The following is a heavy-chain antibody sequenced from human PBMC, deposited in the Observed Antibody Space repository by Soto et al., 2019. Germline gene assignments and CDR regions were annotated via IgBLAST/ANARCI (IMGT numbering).Heavy chain of an antibody. V-gene: IGHV2-5*02. CDR1: GFSLSTSGVG. D-gene: IGHD3-9*01. J-gene: IGHJ3*01. CDR2: IYWDDDK. Sequence: ESGPTLVNPTQTLTLTCTFSGFSLSTSGVGVDWIRQPPGKALEWLAVIYWDDDKRYSPSLKSRLTITKDTSKNQVVLRMTNVDPVDPAPCYCAPLPPGNYDSVTGYPKEGGFDVWGQGTMVTVSS. CDR3: APLPPGNYDSVTGYPKEGGFDV.